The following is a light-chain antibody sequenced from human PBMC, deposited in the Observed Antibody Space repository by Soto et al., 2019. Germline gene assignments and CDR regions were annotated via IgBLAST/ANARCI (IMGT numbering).Light chain of an antibody. V-gene: IGKV1-39*01. CDR1: QSISSH. CDR2: AAS. Sequence: QMTQSPSSLFASVGERVTITCRASQSISSHLNWYQQKVGQTPRLIIYAASTLQSEVPPRFSGSGSGTEFTLTISGLQREDCATYYCQQSHSSPLTFGGGTKIQI. J-gene: IGKJ4*01. CDR3: QQSHSSPLT.